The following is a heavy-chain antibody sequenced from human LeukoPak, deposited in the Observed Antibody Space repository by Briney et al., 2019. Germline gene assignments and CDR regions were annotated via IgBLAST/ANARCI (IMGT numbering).Heavy chain of an antibody. V-gene: IGHV3-30*02. Sequence: GGSLRLSCAASGFTFSSYGMHWVRQAPGKGLEWVAFIRYDGSNKYYADSVKGRFTISRDNSKNTLYLQMNSLRAEDTAVYYCAKDWPYCGGDCYVDYWGQGTLVTVSS. CDR3: AKDWPYCGGDCYVDY. CDR2: IRYDGSNK. J-gene: IGHJ4*02. CDR1: GFTFSSYG. D-gene: IGHD2-21*01.